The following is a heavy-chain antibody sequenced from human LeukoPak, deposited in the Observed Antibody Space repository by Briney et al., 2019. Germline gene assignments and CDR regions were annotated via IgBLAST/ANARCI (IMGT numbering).Heavy chain of an antibody. CDR2: IWYDGTNK. J-gene: IGHJ4*02. CDR1: GFTFGTYG. D-gene: IGHD6-13*01. V-gene: IGHV3-33*06. Sequence: GGSLRLSCAASGFTFGTYGMHWVRQAPGKGLEWVAIIWYDGTNKYYADSVKGRFTISRDNSKNTLYLQMNSLTAEDTAVYYCAKNIAAPTTPFDYWGQGTLVTVSS. CDR3: AKNIAAPTTPFDY.